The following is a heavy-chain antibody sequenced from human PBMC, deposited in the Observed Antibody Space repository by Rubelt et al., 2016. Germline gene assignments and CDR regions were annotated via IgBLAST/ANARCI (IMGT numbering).Heavy chain of an antibody. Sequence: QVQLQESGPGLVKPSETLSLTCTVSSGSISDYYWNWIRQPPGEGLEWIAYIYYSGHTNYNPSLKSRVTMSVDTSKNQFSLKRNSVTAADTAVYYCARDRDSYSSGRDGMDVWGQGTTVTVSS. J-gene: IGHJ6*02. V-gene: IGHV4-59*01. D-gene: IGHD6-19*01. CDR3: ARDRDSYSSGRDGMDV. CDR2: IYYSGHT. CDR1: SGSISDYY.